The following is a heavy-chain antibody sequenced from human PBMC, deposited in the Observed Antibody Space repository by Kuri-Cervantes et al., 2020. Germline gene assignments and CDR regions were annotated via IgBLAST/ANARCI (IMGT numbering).Heavy chain of an antibody. CDR2: INHSGST. D-gene: IGHD4-17*01. V-gene: IGHV4-34*01. J-gene: IGHJ4*02. Sequence: GSLRLSCAVYGGSFSGYYWSWIRQPPGKGLEWIGVINHSGSTNYNPSLKSRVTISVDTSKNQFSLKLSSVTAADTAVYYCASAYGDYAHLGYWGQGTLVTDSS. CDR3: ASAYGDYAHLGY. CDR1: GGSFSGYY.